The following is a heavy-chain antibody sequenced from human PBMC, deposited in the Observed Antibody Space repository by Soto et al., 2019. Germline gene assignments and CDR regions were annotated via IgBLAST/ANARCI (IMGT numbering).Heavy chain of an antibody. CDR1: GFTFSSYW. D-gene: IGHD6-13*01. CDR3: ARGDGIAAAGAKKPFDY. Sequence: PGGSLRLSCAASGFTFSSYWMHWVRQAPGKGLEYVSAISSNGGSTNYANSVKGRFTISRDNSKNTLYLQMGSLRAEDMAVYYCARGDGIAAAGAKKPFDYWGQGTLVTVSS. CDR2: ISSNGGST. J-gene: IGHJ4*02. V-gene: IGHV3-64*01.